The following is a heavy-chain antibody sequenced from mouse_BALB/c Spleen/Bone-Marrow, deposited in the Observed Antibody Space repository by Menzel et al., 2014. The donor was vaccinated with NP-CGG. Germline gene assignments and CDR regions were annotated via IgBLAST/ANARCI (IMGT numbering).Heavy chain of an antibody. CDR1: GFNIKDTY. J-gene: IGHJ3*01. D-gene: IGHD1-1*01. CDR3: AFYYYGSSLFAY. CDR2: IDPANGNT. V-gene: IGHV14-3*02. Sequence: EVQLVESGAELVKPGASVKLSCTASGFNIKDTYMHWAKQRPEQGLEWIGRIDPANGNTEYDPKFQGKATITADTSSNTAYLQLSSLTSEDTAVYYCAFYYYGSSLFAYWGQGTLVTVSA.